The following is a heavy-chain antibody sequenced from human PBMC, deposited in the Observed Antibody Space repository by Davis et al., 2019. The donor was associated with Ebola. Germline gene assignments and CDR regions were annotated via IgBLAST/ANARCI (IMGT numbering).Heavy chain of an antibody. V-gene: IGHV1-3*01. Sequence: ASVKVSCKASGYTFTSYAMHWVRQAPGQRLEWMGWINAGNGNTKYSQKFQGRVTITRDTSASTAYMELSSLRSEDTAVYYCARVRLPERYCSGGSCYPYWFDPWGQGTLVTVSS. D-gene: IGHD2-15*01. CDR1: GYTFTSYA. CDR2: INAGNGNT. CDR3: ARVRLPERYCSGGSCYPYWFDP. J-gene: IGHJ5*02.